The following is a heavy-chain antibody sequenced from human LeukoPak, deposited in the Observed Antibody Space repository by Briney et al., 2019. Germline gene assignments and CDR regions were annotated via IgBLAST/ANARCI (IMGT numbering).Heavy chain of an antibody. V-gene: IGHV3-23*01. CDR1: GFTFSSYA. Sequence: GGSLRLSCAASGFTFSSYAMSWVRQAPGKGLEWVSAIRGSGGSTYYADSVKGRFTISRDNSKNTLYMQMNSLRAEDTAVYYCAKSPYGDYAGFSFDYWGQGTLVTVSS. J-gene: IGHJ4*02. CDR3: AKSPYGDYAGFSFDY. D-gene: IGHD4-17*01. CDR2: IRGSGGST.